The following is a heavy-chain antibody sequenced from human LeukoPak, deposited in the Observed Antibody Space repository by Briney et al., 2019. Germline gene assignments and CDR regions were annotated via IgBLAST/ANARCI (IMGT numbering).Heavy chain of an antibody. V-gene: IGHV3-30*18. CDR3: AKYGSGSYPLDY. D-gene: IGHD3-10*01. CDR1: GFTFSSYG. CDR2: ISYDGSNK. Sequence: GGSLRLSCAASGFTFSSYGMHWVRQAPGKGLEWVAVISYDGSNKYYADSVKGRFTISRDNSKNTLHLQMNSLRAEDTAVYYCAKYGSGSYPLDYWGQGTLVTVSS. J-gene: IGHJ4*02.